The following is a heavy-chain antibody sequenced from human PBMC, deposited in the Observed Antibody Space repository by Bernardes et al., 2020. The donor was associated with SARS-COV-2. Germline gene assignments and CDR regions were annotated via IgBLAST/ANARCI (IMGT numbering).Heavy chain of an antibody. Sequence: GGSLRLSCAATGFTFSNYWMHWVRQVPGEGLVWVSRIKTDGTSPSYADSVKGRFSISRDNAKNTVYLQMNSLRVEDTALYYCVRGSGNYYFDVWGQGILVTVSS. J-gene: IGHJ4*02. V-gene: IGHV3-74*01. CDR3: VRGSGNYYFDV. CDR2: IKTDGTSP. CDR1: GFTFSNYW. D-gene: IGHD1-26*01.